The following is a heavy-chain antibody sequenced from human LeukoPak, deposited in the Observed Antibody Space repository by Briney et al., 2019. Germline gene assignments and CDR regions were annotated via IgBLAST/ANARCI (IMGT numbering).Heavy chain of an antibody. CDR1: GFTFSSYW. J-gene: IGHJ4*02. CDR3: ARDRGYCSGGSCYPTAEYYFDY. D-gene: IGHD2-15*01. V-gene: IGHV3-7*01. CDR2: IKQDGSEK. Sequence: PGGSLRLSCAASGFTFSSYWMSWVRQAPGKGLEWVANIKQDGSEKYYVDSVKGRFTISRDNAKNSLYLQMNSLRAEDTAVYYCARDRGYCSGGSCYPTAEYYFDYWGQGTLVTVSS.